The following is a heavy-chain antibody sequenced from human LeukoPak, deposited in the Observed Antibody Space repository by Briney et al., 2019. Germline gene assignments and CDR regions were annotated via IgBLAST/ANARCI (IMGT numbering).Heavy chain of an antibody. CDR3: ARAKFRMNYYYYGMDV. D-gene: IGHD2/OR15-2a*01. CDR1: GFTVSSNY. V-gene: IGHV3-66*01. J-gene: IGHJ6*02. Sequence: PGGSLRLSCAASGFTVSSNYMSRVRQAPGKGLEWVSVIYSGGATYYADSVKGRFIISRDNSKNTLFLQVNSLRAEDTAVYYCARAKFRMNYYYYGMDVWGQGTTVTVSS. CDR2: IYSGGAT.